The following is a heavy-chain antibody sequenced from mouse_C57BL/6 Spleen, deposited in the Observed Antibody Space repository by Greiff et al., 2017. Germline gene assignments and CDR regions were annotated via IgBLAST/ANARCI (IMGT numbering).Heavy chain of an antibody. D-gene: IGHD1-2*01. CDR2: IYPGSGST. V-gene: IGHV1-55*01. CDR1: GYTFTSYW. CDR3: ESWGNTTAHMDY. Sequence: QVQLQQPGAELVKPGASVKMSCKASGYTFTSYWITWVKQRPGQGLEWIGDIYPGSGSTNYNEKFKSKATLTVDTSSSTAYMQRSSLTSVDSAVYYCESWGNTTAHMDYWGQGTSVTVSS. J-gene: IGHJ4*01.